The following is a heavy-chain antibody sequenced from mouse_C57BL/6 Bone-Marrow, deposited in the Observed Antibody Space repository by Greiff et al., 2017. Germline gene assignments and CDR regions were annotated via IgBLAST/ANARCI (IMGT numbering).Heavy chain of an antibody. CDR3: AREGSHSDAMDY. J-gene: IGHJ4*01. Sequence: QVQLQQPGAELVKPGASVRMSCKASGYTFTSSWITWVKQRPGQGLEWIGDIYPGSGSTNYNEKFKSKATLTVDTSSSTAYMQLSSLTSEDSAVYCCAREGSHSDAMDYWGQGTSVTVSS. D-gene: IGHD6-1*01. V-gene: IGHV1-55*01. CDR1: GYTFTSSW. CDR2: IYPGSGST.